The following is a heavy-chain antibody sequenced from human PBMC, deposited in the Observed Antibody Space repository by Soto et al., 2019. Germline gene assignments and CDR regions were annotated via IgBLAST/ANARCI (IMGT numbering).Heavy chain of an antibody. CDR1: GGSISSSSYY. CDR3: AGLRRDGYNYDY. D-gene: IGHD5-12*01. Sequence: QLQLQESGPGLVKPSETLSLTCTVSGGSISSSSYYWGWIRQPPGKGLEWIGSIYYSGSTYYNPSPXIGXTISVDTSKNQFSLKLSSVTAADTAVYYCAGLRRDGYNYDYWGQGTLVTVSS. CDR2: IYYSGST. V-gene: IGHV4-39*01. J-gene: IGHJ4*02.